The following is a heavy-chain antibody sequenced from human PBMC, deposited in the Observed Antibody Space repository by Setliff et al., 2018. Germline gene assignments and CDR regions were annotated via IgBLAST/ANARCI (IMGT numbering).Heavy chain of an antibody. J-gene: IGHJ3*02. D-gene: IGHD4-17*01. V-gene: IGHV4-59*12. Sequence: SETLSLSCAASGFTFSDYYMSWIRQPPGKGLEWIGYIYYSGSTNYNPSLKSRVTISVDTSKNQFSLKLSSVTAADTAVYYCARDPLTTNRRRAFDIWGQGTMVTVSS. CDR2: IYYSGST. CDR1: GFTFSDYY. CDR3: ARDPLTTNRRRAFDI.